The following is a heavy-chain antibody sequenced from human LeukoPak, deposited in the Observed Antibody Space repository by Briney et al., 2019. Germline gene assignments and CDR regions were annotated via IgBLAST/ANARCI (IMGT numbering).Heavy chain of an antibody. J-gene: IGHJ3*02. D-gene: IGHD4-23*01. CDR3: ARDTVVPRGSDAFDI. Sequence: PSETLSLTCSVSGFFVSSGYYWGWIRQPPGKGLEWIGSIYHRGTTYYNPSLKSRVSMSVDTSKNQFSLKLSSVTAADTAVYYCARDTVVPRGSDAFDIWGQGTMVTVSS. V-gene: IGHV4-38-2*02. CDR1: GFFVSSGYY. CDR2: IYHRGTT.